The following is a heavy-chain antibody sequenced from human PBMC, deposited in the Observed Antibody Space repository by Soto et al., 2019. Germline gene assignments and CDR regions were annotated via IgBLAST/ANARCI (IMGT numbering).Heavy chain of an antibody. D-gene: IGHD6-13*01. J-gene: IGHJ6*02. CDR2: IRSKANSYAT. Sequence: WGSLRLSCAASGFTFSGSAMHWVRQASGKGLEWVGRIRSKANSYATAYAASVKGRFTISRDDSKNTAYLQMNSLKTEDTAVYYCTRPRLERSSSTTRDDDYGMDVWGQGTTVTVSS. CDR3: TRPRLERSSSTTRDDDYGMDV. V-gene: IGHV3-73*01. CDR1: GFTFSGSA.